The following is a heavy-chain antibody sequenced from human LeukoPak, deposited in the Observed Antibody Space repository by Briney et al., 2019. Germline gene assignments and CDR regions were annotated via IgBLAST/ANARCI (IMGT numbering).Heavy chain of an antibody. CDR1: GFTFSSYA. V-gene: IGHV3-30-3*01. CDR3: ATQQLNGGVDY. CDR2: ISYDGTNK. J-gene: IGHJ4*02. Sequence: PGRSLRLSCAVSGFTFSSYAMYWVRQAPGKGLEWVAVISYDGTNKYYADSVKGRFTISRENSKKTLYLQMNSLGADDTAVYYCATQQLNGGVDYWGQGTLVTVSS. D-gene: IGHD6-13*01.